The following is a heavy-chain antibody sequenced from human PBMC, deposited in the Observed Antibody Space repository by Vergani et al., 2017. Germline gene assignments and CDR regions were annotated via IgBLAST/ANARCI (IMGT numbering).Heavy chain of an antibody. V-gene: IGHV4-30-4*08. CDR1: GDSIRSGVYY. CDR3: ARDRGSGSYRYYYYGMDV. CDR2: IYYSGST. J-gene: IGHJ6*02. Sequence: QVQLQESGPGLVKPSQTLSLTCTVSGDSIRSGVYYWGWIRQHPGQGLEWIGYIYYSGSTYYNPSLKSRVTISVDTSKNQFSLKLSSVTAADTAVYYCARDRGSGSYRYYYYGMDVWGQGATVTVSS. D-gene: IGHD3-10*01.